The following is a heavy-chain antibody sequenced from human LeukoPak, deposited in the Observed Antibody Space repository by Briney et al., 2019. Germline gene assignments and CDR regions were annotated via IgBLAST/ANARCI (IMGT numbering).Heavy chain of an antibody. Sequence: ASVTVSCKASGYTFTGYYMHWVRQAPGQGLEWMGWINPNSGGTNYAQKFQGRVTMTRDTSISTAYMELSRLRSDDTAVYYCARDSCEDCSGGSCYSGYFDYWGQGTLVTVSS. CDR3: ARDSCEDCSGGSCYSGYFDY. J-gene: IGHJ4*02. CDR2: INPNSGGT. D-gene: IGHD2-15*01. CDR1: GYTFTGYY. V-gene: IGHV1-2*02.